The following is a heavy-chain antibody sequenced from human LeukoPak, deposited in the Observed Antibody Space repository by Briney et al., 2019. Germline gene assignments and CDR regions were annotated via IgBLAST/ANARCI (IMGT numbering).Heavy chain of an antibody. J-gene: IGHJ4*02. D-gene: IGHD3-10*01. CDR1: GFTFSSYA. Sequence: PGGSLRLSCAASGFTFSSYAMSWVRQAPGKGLEWVSAISGSGGSTYYADSVKGRFTISRDNSKNTLYLQMNSLRAEDTAVYYCAATYYGSGSYRKIDCWGQGTLVTVSS. V-gene: IGHV3-23*01. CDR2: ISGSGGST. CDR3: AATYYGSGSYRKIDC.